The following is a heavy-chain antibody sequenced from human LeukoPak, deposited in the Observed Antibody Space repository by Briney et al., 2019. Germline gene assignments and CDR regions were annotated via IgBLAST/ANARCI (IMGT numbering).Heavy chain of an antibody. Sequence: GGSLRLSCAASGFTFSSYAMSWVRQAPGKGLEWVSAISTSGGTTYYADSVKGRFTISRDNSKNTLYLQMNSLRAEDTAVYYCAKFFSSSWYADAFDIWGQGTMVTVSS. CDR2: ISTSGGTT. D-gene: IGHD6-13*01. CDR1: GFTFSSYA. J-gene: IGHJ3*02. V-gene: IGHV3-23*01. CDR3: AKFFSSSWYADAFDI.